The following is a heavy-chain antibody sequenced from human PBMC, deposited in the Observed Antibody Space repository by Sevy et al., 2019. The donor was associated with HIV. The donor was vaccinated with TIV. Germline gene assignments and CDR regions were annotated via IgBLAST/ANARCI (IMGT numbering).Heavy chain of an antibody. Sequence: GGSLRLSCAASGFTFSSYWMSWVRQAPGNGLEWVANIKQDGSEKYYVDSVKGRFTISRDNAKNSLYLQMNSLRAEDTAVYYCARAQGYYDSSGYYRYYYYGMDVWGQGTTVTVSS. J-gene: IGHJ6*02. D-gene: IGHD3-22*01. CDR1: GFTFSSYW. CDR3: ARAQGYYDSSGYYRYYYYGMDV. CDR2: IKQDGSEK. V-gene: IGHV3-7*01.